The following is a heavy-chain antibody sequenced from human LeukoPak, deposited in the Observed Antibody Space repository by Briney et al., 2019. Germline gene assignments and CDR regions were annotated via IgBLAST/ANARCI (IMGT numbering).Heavy chain of an antibody. Sequence: SGGSLRLSCAASGFTFSNYWMHWVRQAPGKGLVWVSHINTDGGSTSYADSVEGRFTISRDNAKNTLYLQMNSLRAEDTAVYYCAKTPGIYCFDYWGQGTLVTVSS. CDR1: GFTFSNYW. J-gene: IGHJ4*02. D-gene: IGHD1-26*01. CDR2: INTDGGST. V-gene: IGHV3-74*01. CDR3: AKTPGIYCFDY.